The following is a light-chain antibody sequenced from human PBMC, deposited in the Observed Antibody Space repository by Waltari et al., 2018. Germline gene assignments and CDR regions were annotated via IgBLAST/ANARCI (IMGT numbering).Light chain of an antibody. J-gene: IGKJ4*01. Sequence: ELVLTQSPATMSLSPGHRATISCRASQTVGTYLAWYQQRPGQAPRLFIYDASNRATGIPARFSGSGSGTDFTLIISSLEPEDFAVYYCQQRSDWPLTFGGGTKVEIK. CDR3: QQRSDWPLT. CDR2: DAS. V-gene: IGKV3-11*01. CDR1: QTVGTY.